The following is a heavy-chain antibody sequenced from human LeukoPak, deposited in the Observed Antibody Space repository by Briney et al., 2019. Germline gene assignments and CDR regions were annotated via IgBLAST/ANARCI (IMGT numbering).Heavy chain of an antibody. CDR1: GGTFSSYA. Sequence: ASVKVCKASGGTFSSYAISWVRQAPGQGLEWMGGIIPIFGTANYAQKFQGRVTITADESTSTAYMELSSLRSEDTAVYYCARSTPDYSAFDIWGQGTMVTVSS. CDR2: IIPIFGTA. V-gene: IGHV1-69*13. CDR3: ARSTPDYSAFDI. D-gene: IGHD4-11*01. J-gene: IGHJ3*02.